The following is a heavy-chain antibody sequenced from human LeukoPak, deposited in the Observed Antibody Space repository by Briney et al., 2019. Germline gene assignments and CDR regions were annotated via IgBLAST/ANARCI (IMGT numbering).Heavy chain of an antibody. Sequence: GASVKVSCKASGYTFTGYYMHWVRQAPGQGLEWMGWINPNSGGTNYAQKFQGRVTMTRDTSISTAYMELSRLRSDDTAVYYCATDGGVPAAPRDDAFDIWGQGTMVTVSS. J-gene: IGHJ3*02. CDR2: INPNSGGT. V-gene: IGHV1-2*02. CDR3: ATDGGVPAAPRDDAFDI. D-gene: IGHD2-2*01. CDR1: GYTFTGYY.